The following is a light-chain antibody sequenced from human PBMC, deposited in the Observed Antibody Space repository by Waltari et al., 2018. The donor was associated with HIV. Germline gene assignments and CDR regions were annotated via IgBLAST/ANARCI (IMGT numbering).Light chain of an antibody. CDR3: YSATDDIQV. V-gene: IGLV3-27*01. Sequence: SHELTQPSSVSVSPGQTARITCSGDLLARKYIRWFQHKPGQAPLLIIYKDDVRPEGIPERFSGSSSGTTVTLTITGAQADDEADYYCYSATDDIQVFGGGTRLSVL. CDR1: LLARKY. J-gene: IGLJ2*01. CDR2: KDD.